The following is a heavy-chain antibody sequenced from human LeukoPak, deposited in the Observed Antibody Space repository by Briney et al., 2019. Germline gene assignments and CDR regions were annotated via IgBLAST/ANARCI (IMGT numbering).Heavy chain of an antibody. CDR1: GLTFTSYA. CDR3: AKGGYSYGLSYMDV. V-gene: IGHV3-23*01. D-gene: IGHD5-18*01. CDR2: ISGSGGST. Sequence: GGSLRLSCEASGLTFTSYAMSWVRQAPGKGLEWVSGISGSGGSTYYADSVKGRFTISRDNSKNTLNLQMNSLRAEDTAGYYCAKGGYSYGLSYMDVWGKGTTVTVSS. J-gene: IGHJ6*03.